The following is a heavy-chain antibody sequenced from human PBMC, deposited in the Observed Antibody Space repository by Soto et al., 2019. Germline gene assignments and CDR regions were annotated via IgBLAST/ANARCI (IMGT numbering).Heavy chain of an antibody. CDR3: ARSGGPNWFDP. CDR2: TDLSDSYT. Sequence: GESLKISGKGSGYSFTSYWISWVRQMPGKGMELMGSTDLSDSYTNYIPSFQGHVTISADKSMSTAYLQWSSLKDSDTAMYYCARSGGPNWFDPWGHGTLVTVSS. V-gene: IGHV5-10-1*01. CDR1: GYSFTSYW. D-gene: IGHD2-15*01. J-gene: IGHJ5*02.